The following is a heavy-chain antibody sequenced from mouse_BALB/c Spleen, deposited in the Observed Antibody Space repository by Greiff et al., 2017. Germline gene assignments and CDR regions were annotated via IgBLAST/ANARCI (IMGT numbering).Heavy chain of an antibody. D-gene: IGHD1-1*01. CDR3: AFYYYGSRALFAY. CDR1: GFNIKDTY. V-gene: IGHV14-3*02. CDR2: IDPANGNT. J-gene: IGHJ3*01. Sequence: EVQLQESGAELVKPGASVKLSCTASGFNIKDTYMHWVKQRPEQDLEWIGRIDPANGNTKYDPNFQGKATITADTSSNTAYLQLSSLTSEDTAVYYCAFYYYGSRALFAYWGQGTLVTVSA.